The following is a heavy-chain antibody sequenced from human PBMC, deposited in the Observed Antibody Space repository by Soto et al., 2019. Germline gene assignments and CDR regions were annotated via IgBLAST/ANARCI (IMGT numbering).Heavy chain of an antibody. V-gene: IGHV3-74*01. CDR3: ARGDGDRYDGNGYIGLH. CDR2: IKSDGSGT. CDR1: GFTFSSYW. Sequence: EVQLVESGGGLVQPGESLTLSCAASGFTFSSYWMHWVRQAPGKGLVWVSRIKSDGSGTYYADSVKGRLTISRDNARNTLYLEMNSPRVEDTAVYFCARGDGDRYDGNGYIGLHWGQVILVTVSS. D-gene: IGHD3-22*01. J-gene: IGHJ4*02.